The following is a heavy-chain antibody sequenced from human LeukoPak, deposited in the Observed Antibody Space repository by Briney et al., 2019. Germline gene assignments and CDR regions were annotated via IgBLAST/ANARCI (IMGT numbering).Heavy chain of an antibody. CDR1: GFTFSSYA. D-gene: IGHD2-15*01. V-gene: IGHV3-23*01. J-gene: IGHJ6*02. CDR2: ISGSGGST. CDR3: AKPPGRGVDYYGMDV. Sequence: PGGSLRLSCAASGFTFSSYAMSWVRQAPGKGLEWVSAISGSGGSTYYADSVKGRFTISRDNSKNTLYLQMNSLRAEDTAVYYCAKPPGRGVDYYGMDVWGQGTTVTVSS.